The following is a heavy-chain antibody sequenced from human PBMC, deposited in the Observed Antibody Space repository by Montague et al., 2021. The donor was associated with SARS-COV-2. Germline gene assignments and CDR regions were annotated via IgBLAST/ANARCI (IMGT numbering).Heavy chain of an antibody. D-gene: IGHD6-19*01. CDR1: GGSISSSSYY. Sequence: SETLSLTCTVSGGSISSSSYYWGWIRQPPGKGLEWIGSIYYSGSTYYNPSLKSRGTISVDTSKNQSSLKLSSVTAADTAVYYCARQENSSGWFKPDAFDIWGQGTMVTVSS. V-gene: IGHV4-39*01. J-gene: IGHJ3*02. CDR3: ARQENSSGWFKPDAFDI. CDR2: IYYSGST.